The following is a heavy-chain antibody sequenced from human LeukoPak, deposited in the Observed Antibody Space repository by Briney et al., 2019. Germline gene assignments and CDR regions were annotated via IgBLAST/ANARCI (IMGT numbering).Heavy chain of an antibody. Sequence: ASVKVSCKASGGTFSSYAISWVRQAPGQGLELMGGLIPIFGTANYAQKFQGRVTITADKSTSTAYMELSSLRSEDTAVYYCASQYCGGDCYGGPNWFDPWGQGTLVTVSS. D-gene: IGHD2-21*02. CDR2: LIPIFGTA. CDR3: ASQYCGGDCYGGPNWFDP. V-gene: IGHV1-69*06. CDR1: GGTFSSYA. J-gene: IGHJ5*02.